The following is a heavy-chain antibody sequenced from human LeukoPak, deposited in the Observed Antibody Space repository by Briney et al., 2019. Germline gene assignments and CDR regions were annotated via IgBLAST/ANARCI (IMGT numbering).Heavy chain of an antibody. CDR1: GGSIRSYY. CDR3: ARAVGDYTFDY. J-gene: IGHJ4*02. V-gene: IGHV4-59*01. CDR2: ISNTGNT. Sequence: PSETLSLTCTVSGGSIRSYYWSWFRQPPGKGLEWIAYISNTGNTKYNPSLRSRVTISVDTSKNQFSLKLSSVTAADTAVYYCARAVGDYTFDYWGQGALVTVSS. D-gene: IGHD4-17*01.